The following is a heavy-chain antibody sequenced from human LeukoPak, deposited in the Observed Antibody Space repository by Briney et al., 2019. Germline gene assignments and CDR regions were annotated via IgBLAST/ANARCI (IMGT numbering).Heavy chain of an antibody. CDR2: INPSGGST. D-gene: IGHD1-1*01. CDR1: GYTFTSYG. J-gene: IGHJ4*02. V-gene: IGHV1-46*01. CDR3: ARDLGDGYNS. Sequence: ASVKVSCKASGYTFTSYGISWVRQAPGQGLEWMGIINPSGGSTSYAQKFQGRVTMTRDTSTSTVYMELSSLRSEDTAVYYCARDLGDGYNSWGQGTLVTVSS.